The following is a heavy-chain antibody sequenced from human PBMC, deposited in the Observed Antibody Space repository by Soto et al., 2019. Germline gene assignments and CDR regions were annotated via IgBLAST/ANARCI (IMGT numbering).Heavy chain of an antibody. D-gene: IGHD6-13*01. Sequence: QVQLVQSGAEVKKPGSSVKVSCKASGGTFSSYTISWVRQAPGQGLEWMGRIIPILGIANYAQKFQGRVTMTADKSTSTAYMELSSLRSEDTAVYYCAIKRHHTGIAAAGYVDYWGQGTLVTVSS. J-gene: IGHJ4*02. V-gene: IGHV1-69*02. CDR3: AIKRHHTGIAAAGYVDY. CDR2: IIPILGIA. CDR1: GGTFSSYT.